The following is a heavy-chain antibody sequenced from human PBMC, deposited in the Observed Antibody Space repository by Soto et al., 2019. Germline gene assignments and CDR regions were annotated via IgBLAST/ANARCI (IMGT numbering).Heavy chain of an antibody. Sequence: PSETLSLTCTVSGVSITNYYWSWIRKPPGKGLEWIGYIHSSGSTNYNPSLQSRVTLSLDTSKNQFSLRLSSVTAADTAVYYCARLAPLFSNSTFYYHAMDVWGLGTTVTVSS. CDR2: IHSSGST. CDR3: ARLAPLFSNSTFYYHAMDV. J-gene: IGHJ6*02. D-gene: IGHD3-10*01. CDR1: GVSITNYY. V-gene: IGHV4-59*01.